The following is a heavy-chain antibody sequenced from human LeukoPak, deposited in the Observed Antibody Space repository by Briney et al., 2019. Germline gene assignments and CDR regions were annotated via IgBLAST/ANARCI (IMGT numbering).Heavy chain of an antibody. Sequence: SETLSLTCAVYGGSFSGYYWSWIRQPPGKGLEWIGEINHSGSTNYNPSLKSRVTISVGTSKNQFSLKLSSVTAADTAVYYCARFFYDSSGYYNWFDPWGQGTLVTVSS. V-gene: IGHV4-34*01. CDR3: ARFFYDSSGYYNWFDP. J-gene: IGHJ5*02. CDR1: GGSFSGYY. D-gene: IGHD3-22*01. CDR2: INHSGST.